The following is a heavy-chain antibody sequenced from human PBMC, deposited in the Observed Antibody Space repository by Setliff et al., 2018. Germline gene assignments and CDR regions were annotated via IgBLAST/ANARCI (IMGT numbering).Heavy chain of an antibody. CDR3: TRHEDRNKCTSSSCYRENDAFDV. V-gene: IGHV5-51*01. D-gene: IGHD2-2*01. CDR1: GYTFTNYL. CDR2: IDPSDSYT. J-gene: IGHJ3*01. Sequence: PGESLKISCKATGYTFTNYLIAWVRQVPGKGLEWMGIIDPSDSYTNYSPSFQGQVTISADKSINTAYLQWSSLKASDTAIYYCTRHEDRNKCTSSSCYRENDAFDVWGQGAMVT.